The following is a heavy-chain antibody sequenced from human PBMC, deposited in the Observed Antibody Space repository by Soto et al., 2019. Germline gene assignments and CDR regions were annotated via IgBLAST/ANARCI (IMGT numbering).Heavy chain of an antibody. CDR1: GGSISSGGYY. Sequence: QVQLQESGPGLVKPSQTLSLTCTVSGGSISSGGYYWSWIRQHPGKGLEWIGYIYYSGSTYYNPPPKSRFTISEDTSKNHFSLRLSSVTAADTAVYYCGGVGRELTRVTCPYYYNYSMDVGGKGTTVPVSS. D-gene: IGHD4-17*01. V-gene: IGHV4-31*03. CDR2: IYYSGST. CDR3: GGVGRELTRVTCPYYYNYSMDV. J-gene: IGHJ6*03.